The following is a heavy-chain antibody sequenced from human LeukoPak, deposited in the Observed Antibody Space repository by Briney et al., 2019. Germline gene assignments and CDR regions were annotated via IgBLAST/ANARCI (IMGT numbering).Heavy chain of an antibody. V-gene: IGHV3-30*04. J-gene: IGHJ4*02. CDR3: ARDAEYFDY. CDR2: IPYDGSNK. CDR1: GFIFSSYA. Sequence: GRSLRLSCAASGFIFSSYAMHWVRQAPGKGLEWVAVIPYDGSNKYYADSVKGRFTISRDNSKNTLYLQMNSLRAEDTAVYYCARDAEYFDYWGQGTLVTVSS.